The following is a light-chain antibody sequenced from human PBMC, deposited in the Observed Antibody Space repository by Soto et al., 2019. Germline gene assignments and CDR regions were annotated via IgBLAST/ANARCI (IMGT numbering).Light chain of an antibody. CDR2: DAP. Sequence: EIVMTQSPATLSVSPGERAFFSCRASQSVDSKLAWYQQKLGQAPRLLIYDAPNRATGIPARFSGSGSGTDFTLTISSLEPEDFAVYYCQQRSNWPPTFGPGT. CDR1: QSVDSK. J-gene: IGKJ3*01. V-gene: IGKV3-11*01. CDR3: QQRSNWPPT.